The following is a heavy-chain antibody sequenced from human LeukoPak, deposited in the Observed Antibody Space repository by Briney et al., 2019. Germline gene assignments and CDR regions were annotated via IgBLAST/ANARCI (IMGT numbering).Heavy chain of an antibody. J-gene: IGHJ6*02. Sequence: SETLSLTCTVSGGSISSSSYYWGWIRQPPGKGLEWIGSINYSGNTYYNPSLKSRVTISVDTSKNQFSLKLSSVTAADTAVYYCARTFGEYYYYYGMDVWGQGTTVTVSS. CDR3: ARTFGEYYYYYGMDV. CDR2: INYSGNT. V-gene: IGHV4-39*07. D-gene: IGHD3-3*01. CDR1: GGSISSSSYY.